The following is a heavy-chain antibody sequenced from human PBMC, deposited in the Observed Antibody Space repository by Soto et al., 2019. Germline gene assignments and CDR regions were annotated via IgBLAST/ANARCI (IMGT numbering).Heavy chain of an antibody. CDR2: ISYDGSSK. J-gene: IGHJ3*02. CDR1: RFTFSTSG. Sequence: RGSLRLSCAASRFTFSTSGMHWVRQAPGKGLEWVAVISYDGSSKYYADSVKGRFTISRDNSKNTLYLQMNSLRAEDTAVYYCAKERNPSFFDIWGQGTMVTVSS. V-gene: IGHV3-30*18. CDR3: AKERNPSFFDI.